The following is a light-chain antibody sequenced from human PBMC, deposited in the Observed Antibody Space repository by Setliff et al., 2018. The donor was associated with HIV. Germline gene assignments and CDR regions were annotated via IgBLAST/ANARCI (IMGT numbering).Light chain of an antibody. Sequence: QSVLTQPPSVSGAPGQRVTISCTGSSSNIGAGYDVHWYQQLPGTAPQLLIYVNSNRPSGVPDRFSGSKSGTSASLAITGRQAEDEADYYCQSYDSSLSGYVFGTGTKVTVL. CDR1: SSNIGAGYD. J-gene: IGLJ1*01. V-gene: IGLV1-40*01. CDR3: QSYDSSLSGYV. CDR2: VNS.